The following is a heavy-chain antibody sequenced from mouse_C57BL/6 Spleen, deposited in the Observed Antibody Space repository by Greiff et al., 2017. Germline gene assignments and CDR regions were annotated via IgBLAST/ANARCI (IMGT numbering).Heavy chain of an antibody. CDR1: GFTFSSYA. CDR2: ISSGGDYI. CDR3: TRDYDDGSFAY. Sequence: EVHLVESGEGLVKPGGSLKLSCAASGFTFSSYAMSWVRQTPEKRLEWVAYISSGGDYIYYADTVKGRFTISRDNARNTLYLQMSSLKSEDTAMYYCTRDYDDGSFAYWGQGTLVTVSA. D-gene: IGHD2-4*01. J-gene: IGHJ3*01. V-gene: IGHV5-9-1*02.